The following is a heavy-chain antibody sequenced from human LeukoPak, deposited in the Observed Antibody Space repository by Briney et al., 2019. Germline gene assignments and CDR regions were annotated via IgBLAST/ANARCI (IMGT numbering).Heavy chain of an antibody. CDR3: ARGSDYYGSGSYPFLF. V-gene: IGHV4-59*01. D-gene: IGHD3-10*01. CDR1: GGSISSYY. Sequence: SETLSLTCTVSGGSISSYYWSWIRRPPGKGLEWIGYIYYSGSTNYNPSLKSRVTISVDTSKNQFSLKLSSVTAADTAVYYCARGSDYYGSGSYPFLFWGQGTLVTVSS. J-gene: IGHJ4*02. CDR2: IYYSGST.